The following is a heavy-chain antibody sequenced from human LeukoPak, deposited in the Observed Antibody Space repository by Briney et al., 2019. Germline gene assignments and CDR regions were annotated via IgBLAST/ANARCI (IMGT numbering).Heavy chain of an antibody. J-gene: IGHJ6*03. CDR2: IYYSGRT. Sequence: SETLSLTCTVSGGSISSYYWSWIRQPPGKGLEWIGYIYYSGRTKYNPSLKSRVTMSVDSSKNQFSLRLTSVTAADTAVYYCARSHCSSTSCRYYYYYYYMDVWGKGTTVTISS. V-gene: IGHV4-59*01. D-gene: IGHD2-2*01. CDR3: ARSHCSSTSCRYYYYYYYMDV. CDR1: GGSISSYY.